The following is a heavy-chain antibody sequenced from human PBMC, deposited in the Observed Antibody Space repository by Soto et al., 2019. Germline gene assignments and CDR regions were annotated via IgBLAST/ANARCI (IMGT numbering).Heavy chain of an antibody. Sequence: QPRLQESGSGLVKPSQTLSLTCAVSGGSISSGGYSWSWIRQPPGKGLEWIGYIYHSGSTYYNPSLKSRVTISVDRSKNQFSLKLSSVTAADTAVYYCARSMTTVTTNDYWGQGSLVTVSS. J-gene: IGHJ4*02. V-gene: IGHV4-30-2*01. CDR3: ARSMTTVTTNDY. CDR1: GGSISSGGYS. CDR2: IYHSGST. D-gene: IGHD4-17*01.